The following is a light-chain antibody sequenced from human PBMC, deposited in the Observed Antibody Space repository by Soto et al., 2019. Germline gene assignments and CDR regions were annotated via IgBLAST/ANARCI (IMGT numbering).Light chain of an antibody. J-gene: IGKJ4*01. CDR3: HQYNTWPPVT. Sequence: EIVITQSPATLSVSPGERATLSCRASQSVNTKFAWYQQEPGQAPRLLIYGASTRATGIPARFIGSGSGTEFTLTISSLQSEDFAVYYCHQYNTWPPVTVGGGTKVEI. CDR2: GAS. V-gene: IGKV3-15*01. CDR1: QSVNTK.